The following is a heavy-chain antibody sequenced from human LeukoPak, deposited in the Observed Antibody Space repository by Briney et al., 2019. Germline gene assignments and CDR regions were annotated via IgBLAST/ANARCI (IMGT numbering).Heavy chain of an antibody. Sequence: GASVKVSCKASGYTFTDYYMHWVRQAPGQGLEWMGWINPNSGGTNYAQKFQGRVTMTRDTSISTAYMELSSLRSEDTAVYYCARSAGYYGSGSYYIWLDYMDVWGKGTTVTVSS. CDR3: ARSAGYYGSGSYYIWLDYMDV. V-gene: IGHV1-2*02. J-gene: IGHJ6*03. CDR1: GYTFTDYY. CDR2: INPNSGGT. D-gene: IGHD3-10*01.